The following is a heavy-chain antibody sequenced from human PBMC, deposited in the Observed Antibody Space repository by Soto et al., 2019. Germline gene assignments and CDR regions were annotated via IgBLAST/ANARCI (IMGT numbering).Heavy chain of an antibody. V-gene: IGHV3-7*01. J-gene: IGHJ6*02. CDR3: GLCPRTRGYYGMDV. D-gene: IGHD2-2*01. Sequence: GGSLSLSCAASGFTFSSYWMSWVRQAPGKGREWVANIKQDGSEKYYVDSVKGRFTISRDNAKNSLYLQMNSLRAEDTAVYYCGLCPRTRGYYGMDVWGQGTTVTVSS. CDR1: GFTFSSYW. CDR2: IKQDGSEK.